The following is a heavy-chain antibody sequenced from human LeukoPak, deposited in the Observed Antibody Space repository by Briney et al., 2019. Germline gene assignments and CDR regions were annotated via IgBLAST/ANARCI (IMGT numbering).Heavy chain of an antibody. V-gene: IGHV3-23*01. CDR2: ISGSGGST. CDR1: GFTFSSYA. D-gene: IGHD2-2*01. CDR3: AKDRGIGSTSCNFDY. Sequence: PGGSLRLSCAASGFTFSSYAMSWVRQAPGKGLEWVSAISGSGGSTYYADSVKGRFTISRDNSKNTLYLQMNSLRAEGTAVYYCAKDRGIGSTSCNFDYWGQGTLVTVSS. J-gene: IGHJ4*02.